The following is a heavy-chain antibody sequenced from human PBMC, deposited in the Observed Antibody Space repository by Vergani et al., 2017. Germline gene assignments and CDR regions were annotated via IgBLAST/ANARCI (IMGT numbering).Heavy chain of an antibody. CDR3: ARDRGDWRYSRYFYNYYMDV. Sequence: EVQLMESGGGWAQPGGSLRLSCAASGFTFSSYAMSWVRQAPGKGLEWVSVIYSGGSTYYTNSVRGRFTISRDNSKSTLFLQMNSLRVEDMAVYYCARDRGDWRYSRYFYNYYMDVWGKGTTVTVSS. J-gene: IGHJ6*03. CDR2: IYSGGST. CDR1: GFTFSSYA. D-gene: IGHD2-8*02. V-gene: IGHV3-66*02.